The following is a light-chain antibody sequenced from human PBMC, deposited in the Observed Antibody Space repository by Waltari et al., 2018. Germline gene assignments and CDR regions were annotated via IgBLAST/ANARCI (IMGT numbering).Light chain of an antibody. CDR1: SGSIASNS. CDR3: CSFAGSYTWV. V-gene: IGLV6-57*03. J-gene: IGLJ3*02. CDR2: EDV. Sequence: FMLTQPPSVSESPGKTVTISCTRSSGSIASNSVHWYQHRPGSAPLPLIYEDVRRPSGVPDRFSGSKSGNTASLTISGLQAEDEAEYFCCSFAGSYTWVFGGGTELTVL.